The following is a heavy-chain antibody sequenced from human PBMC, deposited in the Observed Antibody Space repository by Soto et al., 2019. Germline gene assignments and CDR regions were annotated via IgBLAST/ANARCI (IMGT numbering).Heavy chain of an antibody. CDR1: GFTFSSYA. CDR3: AKDLGYSYGGMNFDY. Sequence: GGSLRLSCAASGFTFSSYAMSWVRQAPGKGLEWVSAISGSGGSTYYADSVKGRFTISRDNSKNTLYLQMNSLRAEDTAVYYCAKDLGYSYGGMNFDYWGQGTLVTVSS. J-gene: IGHJ4*02. CDR2: ISGSGGST. V-gene: IGHV3-23*01. D-gene: IGHD5-18*01.